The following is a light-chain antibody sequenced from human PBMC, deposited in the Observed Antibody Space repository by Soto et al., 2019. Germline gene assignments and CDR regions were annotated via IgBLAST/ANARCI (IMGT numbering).Light chain of an antibody. J-gene: IGKJ1*01. CDR1: QSVSSSY. V-gene: IGKV3-20*01. Sequence: EIVLTQSPGTLSLPPGERATLSCRASQSVSSSYLAWYHQKPGQAPRPLIYGASSTAIGIPDRFSGSGSGTDFTLTISRLEPEDFAVYYCQQYGNSPRTFGPGTKVEIK. CDR2: GAS. CDR3: QQYGNSPRT.